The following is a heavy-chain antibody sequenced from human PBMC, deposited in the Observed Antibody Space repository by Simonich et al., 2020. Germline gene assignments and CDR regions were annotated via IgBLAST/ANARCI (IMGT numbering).Heavy chain of an antibody. V-gene: IGHV1-18*01. CDR3: ARASRGTWWYYYFDY. CDR2: ISAYKGNT. D-gene: IGHD2-15*01. Sequence: QVQLVQSGAEVKKPGASVKVSCKASGYTFTSYGISWVRQAPGQGFEWMGRISAYKGNTNYAQKLQGRVTMTTDTSTSTAYMELRSLRSDDTAVYYCARASRGTWWYYYFDYWGQGTLVTVSS. J-gene: IGHJ4*02. CDR1: GYTFTSYG.